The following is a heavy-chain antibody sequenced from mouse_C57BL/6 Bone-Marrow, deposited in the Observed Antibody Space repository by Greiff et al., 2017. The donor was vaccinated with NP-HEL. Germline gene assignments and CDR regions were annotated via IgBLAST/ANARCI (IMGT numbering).Heavy chain of an antibody. CDR2: ISDGGSYT. CDR3: ARDANWDSYWYFDV. V-gene: IGHV5-4*01. CDR1: GFTFSSYA. D-gene: IGHD4-1*01. J-gene: IGHJ1*03. Sequence: EVKLVESGGGLVKPGGSLKLSCAASGFTFSSYAMSWVRQTPEKRLEWVATISDGGSYTYYPDNVKGRFTISRDNAKNNLYLQMSHLKSEDTAMYYCARDANWDSYWYFDVWGTGTTVTVSS.